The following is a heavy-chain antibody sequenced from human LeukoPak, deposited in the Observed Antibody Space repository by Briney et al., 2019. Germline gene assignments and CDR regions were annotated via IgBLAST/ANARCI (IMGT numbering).Heavy chain of an antibody. D-gene: IGHD4-17*01. CDR3: ARTGRLRFTGGFDI. CDR2: INPNSGGT. J-gene: IGHJ3*02. Sequence: ASVKVSCEASGYTFTGYYMHWVRQAPGQGLEWMGWINPNSGGTNYAQKFQGRVTMTRDTSISTAYMELSRLRSDDTAVYYCARTGRLRFTGGFDIWGQGTMVTVSS. CDR1: GYTFTGYY. V-gene: IGHV1-2*02.